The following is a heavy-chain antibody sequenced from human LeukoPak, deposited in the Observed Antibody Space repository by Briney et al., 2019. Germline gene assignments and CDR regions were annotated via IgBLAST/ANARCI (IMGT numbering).Heavy chain of an antibody. CDR1: GFSFSSYA. V-gene: IGHV3-23*01. J-gene: IGHJ4*02. CDR3: AKVQLGIGVDY. D-gene: IGHD7-27*01. Sequence: PGGSLRLSCAASGFSFSSYAVSWVRQAPGKGLEWVRFTISRDDSKNTLYLQMNSLRAEDTAVYCCAKVQLGIGVDYWGQGTLVTVSS.